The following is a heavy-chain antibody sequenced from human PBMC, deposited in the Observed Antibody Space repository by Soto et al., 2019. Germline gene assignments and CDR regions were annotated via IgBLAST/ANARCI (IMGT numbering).Heavy chain of an antibody. J-gene: IGHJ4*02. Sequence: EVQLLESGGGLVQPGGSLRLSCAASGFTFSSYAMSWVRQAPGKGLEWVSAISGSGGSTYYADSVKGRFTISRDNSKNTLYLQMNSLRAEDTAVYYCAKTGGTVDTAKTETEHWGQGTLVTVSS. CDR2: ISGSGGST. CDR1: GFTFSSYA. CDR3: AKTGGTVDTAKTETEH. D-gene: IGHD5-18*01. V-gene: IGHV3-23*01.